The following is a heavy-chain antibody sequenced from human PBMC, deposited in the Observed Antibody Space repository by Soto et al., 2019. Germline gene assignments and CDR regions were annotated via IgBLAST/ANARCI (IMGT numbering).Heavy chain of an antibody. CDR2: ISGRTGST. J-gene: IGHJ4*02. Sequence: EVQALESGGGLVQPGGSLRLSSAASGFTFSSYVMSWVRQSPGKGLEWVSAISGRTGSTSYADSLKGRFCISRDNSGNTLYLQMNSLRAEDTAVYYCGVQYDYWGQGTLVTVSS. CDR1: GFTFSSYV. CDR3: GVQYDY. D-gene: IGHD1-1*01. V-gene: IGHV3-23*01.